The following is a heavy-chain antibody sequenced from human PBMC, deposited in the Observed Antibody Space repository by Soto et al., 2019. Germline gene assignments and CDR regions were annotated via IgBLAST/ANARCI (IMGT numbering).Heavy chain of an antibody. CDR2: VYHTGRT. CDR1: GGSFKSGSYY. V-gene: IGHV4-61*01. D-gene: IGHD2-15*01. CDR3: ARAHAPTLPFDY. Sequence: PSETLSLTCTVSGGSFKSGSYYWSWIRQPPGKGLEWIGYVYHTGRTDYNPSLKSRVSISMDTSKNQFSLSLDSVTAADTAVYFCARAHAPTLPFDYWGQGALVTASS. J-gene: IGHJ4*01.